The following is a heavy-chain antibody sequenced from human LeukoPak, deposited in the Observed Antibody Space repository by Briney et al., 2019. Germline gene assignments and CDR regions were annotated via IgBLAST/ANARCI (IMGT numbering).Heavy chain of an antibody. D-gene: IGHD3-10*01. J-gene: IGHJ3*02. CDR3: ARRNVLLIGDDAFDI. CDR1: GYSFTSYW. CDR2: IYPGDSDT. Sequence: GESLKISCKGSGYSFTSYWIGWVRQMPGKGLEWMGIIYPGDSDTRYSTSFQGQVTISADKSISTAYLQWSSLKASDTAMYYCARRNVLLIGDDAFDIWGQGTMVTVSS. V-gene: IGHV5-51*01.